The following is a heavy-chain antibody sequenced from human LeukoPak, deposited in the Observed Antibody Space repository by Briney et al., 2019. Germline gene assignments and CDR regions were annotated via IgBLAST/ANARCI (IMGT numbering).Heavy chain of an antibody. CDR1: GYTFTTYG. V-gene: IGHV1-18*01. J-gene: IGHJ4*02. CDR2: ISTYDDNI. CDR3: ARETYSNILTGTGY. D-gene: IGHD3-9*01. Sequence: ASVKVSCKASGYTFTTYGLSWVRQAPGQGLEWLGWISTYDDNIKYAQSLQGRLTLTIDTSTRTACMELRSLTSDDTAVYYCARETYSNILTGTGYWGPGTLVTVSS.